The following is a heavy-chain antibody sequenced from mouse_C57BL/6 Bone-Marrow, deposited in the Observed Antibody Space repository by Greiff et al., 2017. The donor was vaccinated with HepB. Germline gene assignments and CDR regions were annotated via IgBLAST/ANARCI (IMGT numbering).Heavy chain of an antibody. Sequence: VKLVESGAELARPGASVKLSCKASGYTFTSYGISWVKQRTGQGLEWIGEIYPRSGNTYYNEKFKGKATLTADKSSSTAYMELRSLTSEDSAVYFCALGRGDYYAMENWGKGTTVTVSS. CDR2: IYPRSGNT. J-gene: IGHJ4*01. CDR3: ALGRGDYYAMEN. CDR1: GYTFTSYG. V-gene: IGHV1-81*01. D-gene: IGHD4-1*01.